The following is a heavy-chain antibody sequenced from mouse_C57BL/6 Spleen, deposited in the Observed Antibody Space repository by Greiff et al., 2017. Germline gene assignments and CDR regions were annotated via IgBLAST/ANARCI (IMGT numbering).Heavy chain of an antibody. J-gene: IGHJ3*01. V-gene: IGHV5-16*01. CDR1: GFTFSDYY. CDR2: ISYDGSST. Sequence: EVQLVESEGGLVQPGSSMKLSCTASGFTFSDYYMAWVRQVPENGLEWVANISYDGSSTYYLDSLKSRFIISIDNAENILYLQMSSLKSEDTATYYCARDRYYYGSSYGFAYWGQGTLVTVSA. CDR3: ARDRYYYGSSYGFAY. D-gene: IGHD1-1*01.